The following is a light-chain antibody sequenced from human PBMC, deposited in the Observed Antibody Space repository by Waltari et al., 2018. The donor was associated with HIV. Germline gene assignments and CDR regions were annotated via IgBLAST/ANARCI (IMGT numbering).Light chain of an antibody. J-gene: IGLJ3*02. CDR2: DVS. CDR1: SSAVGASTL. CDR3: CSYVSEIVPCV. V-gene: IGLV2-23*02. Sequence: QTALPQPASVSGSPGQSITISCTGTSSAVGASTLVSWYQPHPGKAPRRIIYDVSARPAGVSNRFTGSKAGNTASLTISGLQAEDEADYYCCSYVSEIVPCVFGGGTKLTVL.